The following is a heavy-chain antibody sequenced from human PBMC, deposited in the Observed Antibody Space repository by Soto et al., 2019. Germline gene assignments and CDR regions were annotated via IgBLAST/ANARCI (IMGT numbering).Heavy chain of an antibody. CDR1: GGTFSRYT. D-gene: IGHD2-15*01. CDR2: IIPILGIA. V-gene: IGHV1-69*04. J-gene: IGHJ6*02. CDR3: ARDGCSGGSCYVHYYYYYGMDV. Sequence: SVKVSCKASGGTFSRYTISWVRQAPGQGLEWMGRIIPILGIANYAQKFQGRVTITADKSTSTAYMELSSLRSEDTAVYYCARDGCSGGSCYVHYYYYYGMDVWGQGTTVTVSS.